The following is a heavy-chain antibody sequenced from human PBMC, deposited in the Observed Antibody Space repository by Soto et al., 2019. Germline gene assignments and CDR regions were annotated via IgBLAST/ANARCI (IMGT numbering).Heavy chain of an antibody. CDR2: ISGSGGST. V-gene: IGHV3-23*01. J-gene: IGHJ5*02. CDR3: AKDKTRLLRFLEWLPRRGNWSDP. Sequence: PGGSLRLSCAASGFTFSSYAMSWVRQAPGKGLEWVSAISGSGGSTYYADSVKGRFTISRDTSKNTLYLQMHSLRAEDTAVYYCAKDKTRLLRFLEWLPRRGNWSDPWGQGTLVTGSS. CDR1: GFTFSSYA. D-gene: IGHD3-3*01.